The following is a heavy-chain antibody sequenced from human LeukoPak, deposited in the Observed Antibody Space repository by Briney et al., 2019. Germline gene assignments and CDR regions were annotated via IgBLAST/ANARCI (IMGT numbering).Heavy chain of an antibody. D-gene: IGHD2-2*02. CDR1: GFTFSSYS. Sequence: GGSLRLSCAASGFTFSSYSMTWVRQIPGKGLESVSVISASGGTTDYADSLRGRFTISRDNSKTTLYLQMNSLRVEDTAIYYCGKCSLTCYRGSFDIWGQGTTVTVSS. CDR2: ISASGGTT. CDR3: GKCSLTCYRGSFDI. J-gene: IGHJ3*02. V-gene: IGHV3-23*01.